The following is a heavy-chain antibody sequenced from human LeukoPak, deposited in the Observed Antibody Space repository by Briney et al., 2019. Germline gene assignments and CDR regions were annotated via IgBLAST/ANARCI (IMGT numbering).Heavy chain of an antibody. D-gene: IGHD3-22*01. Sequence: GGSLRLSCAASGFTFSSYWMHWVRHAPGKGLVWVSCINSDGSSTSYADSVKGRFTISRDNAKNTLYLQMKRLRAEDTAVYYCARARGYDNSGDENWFDPWGQGTLVAVSS. CDR3: ARARGYDNSGDENWFDP. CDR1: GFTFSSYW. J-gene: IGHJ5*02. CDR2: INSDGSST. V-gene: IGHV3-74*01.